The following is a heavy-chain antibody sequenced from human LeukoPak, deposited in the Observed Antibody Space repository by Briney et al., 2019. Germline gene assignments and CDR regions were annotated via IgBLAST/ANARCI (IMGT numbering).Heavy chain of an antibody. CDR3: ARVRGDGYSYGRPYYYYYMDV. V-gene: IGHV1-69*05. CDR2: IIPIFGTA. J-gene: IGHJ6*03. Sequence: SVKVSCKASGGTFSSYAISWVRQAPGQGLEWMGGIIPIFGTANYAQKFQGRVTITTDESTSTAYMELSSLRSEDTAVYYCARVRGDGYSYGRPYYYYYMDVWGKGTTVTVSS. D-gene: IGHD5-18*01. CDR1: GGTFSSYA.